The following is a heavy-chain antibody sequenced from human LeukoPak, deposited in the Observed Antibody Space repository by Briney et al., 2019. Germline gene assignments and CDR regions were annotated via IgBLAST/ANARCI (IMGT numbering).Heavy chain of an antibody. V-gene: IGHV4-34*01. CDR3: TSPTANYYYYGMDV. CDR2: INHSGGT. Sequence: NPSETLSLTCAVYGGSFCGYYWSWIPQPQGKGREWRGKINHSGGTNYNPSLKSRATISVDTTRTQFSLMMSPVSDEATALYYCTSPTANYYYYGMDVWGQGTTVTVSS. D-gene: IGHD5-18*01. J-gene: IGHJ6*02. CDR1: GGSFCGYY.